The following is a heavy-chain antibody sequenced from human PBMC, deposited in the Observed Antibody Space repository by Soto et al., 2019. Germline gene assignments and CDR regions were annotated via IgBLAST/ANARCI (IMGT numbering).Heavy chain of an antibody. CDR1: GGSISSSSYY. Sequence: PSETLSLTCTVSGGSISSSSYYWGWIRQPPGKGLEWIGSIYYSGSTDYNPSLRGRVIISLHTSKSQFSLSLRSATAADTATYYCARGTRALITSFFAYWGQGIPVTVSS. V-gene: IGHV4-39*07. CDR3: ARGTRALITSFFAY. CDR2: IYYSGST. D-gene: IGHD1-20*01. J-gene: IGHJ4*02.